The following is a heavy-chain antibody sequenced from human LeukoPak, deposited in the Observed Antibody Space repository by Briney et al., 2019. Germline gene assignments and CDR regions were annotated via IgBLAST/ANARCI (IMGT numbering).Heavy chain of an antibody. V-gene: IGHV3-30-3*01. CDR2: ISYDGSNK. J-gene: IGHJ4*02. CDR3: ARDRSSSWYLGEARNDY. CDR1: GFTFSSYA. Sequence: PGRSLRLSCAASGFTFSSYAMHWVRQAPGKGLEWVAVISYDGSNKYYADSVKGRFTISRDNSKNTLYLQMNSLRAEDTAVYYCARDRSSSWYLGEARNDYWGQGTLVTVSS. D-gene: IGHD6-13*01.